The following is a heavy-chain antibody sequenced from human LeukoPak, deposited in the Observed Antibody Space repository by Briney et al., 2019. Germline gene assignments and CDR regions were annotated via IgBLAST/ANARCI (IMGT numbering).Heavy chain of an antibody. Sequence: SETLSLTCAVYGGSFSGYYWSWIRQPPGKGLEWIGEINHSGSTNYNPSLKSRVTISVDTSKNQFSLKLSRLRSDDTAVYYCARGGKQQLLSWGQGTLVTVSS. CDR2: INHSGST. D-gene: IGHD6-13*01. CDR1: GGSFSGYY. CDR3: ARGGKQQLLS. V-gene: IGHV4-34*01. J-gene: IGHJ5*02.